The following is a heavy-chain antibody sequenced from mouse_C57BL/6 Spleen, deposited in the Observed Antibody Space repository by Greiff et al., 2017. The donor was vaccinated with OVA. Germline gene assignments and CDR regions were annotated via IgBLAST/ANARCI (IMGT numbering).Heavy chain of an antibody. D-gene: IGHD2-5*01. V-gene: IGHV1-22*01. J-gene: IGHJ2*01. CDR3: ARTGNYYSNDVEVGFDY. CDR1: GYTFTDYN. CDR2: INPNNGGT. Sequence: EVQLQQSGPELVKPGASVKMSCKASGYTFTDYNMHWVKQSHGKSLEWIGYINPNNGGTSYNQKFKGKATLTVNKSSSTAYMELRSLTSEDSAVNYCARTGNYYSNDVEVGFDYWGQGTTLTVSS.